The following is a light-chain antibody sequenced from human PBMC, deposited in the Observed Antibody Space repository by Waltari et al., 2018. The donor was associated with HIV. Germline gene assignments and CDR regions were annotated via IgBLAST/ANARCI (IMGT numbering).Light chain of an antibody. J-gene: IGKJ4*01. Sequence: VLTQSPATLSVSPGEGATLSCRASQNIGNNLAWFQQKLGQAPRVLMYTASVRATGIPARFTGGGSGTDFTLTISSLQPEDVAIYYCQQYSSWPPTFGGGTKVEI. CDR1: QNIGNN. V-gene: IGKV3-15*01. CDR2: TAS. CDR3: QQYSSWPPT.